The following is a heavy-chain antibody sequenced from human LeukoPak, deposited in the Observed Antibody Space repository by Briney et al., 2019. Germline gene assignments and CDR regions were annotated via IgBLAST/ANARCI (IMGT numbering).Heavy chain of an antibody. CDR1: GGSISSYY. J-gene: IGHJ4*02. CDR3: ARNFGDYTTGFDY. V-gene: IGHV4-59*01. D-gene: IGHD4-17*01. Sequence: SETLSLTCTVSGGSISSYYWSWIRQPPGKGLEWIGYIYYSGSTNYNPSLKSRVTISVDTSKNQFSLKLSSVTAADTAVYYCARNFGDYTTGFDYWGQGTLVTVSS. CDR2: IYYSGST.